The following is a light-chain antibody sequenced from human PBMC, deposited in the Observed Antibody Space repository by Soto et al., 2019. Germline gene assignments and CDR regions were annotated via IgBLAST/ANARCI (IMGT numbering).Light chain of an antibody. CDR3: QQLFDSPIT. CDR1: RVISTS. CDR2: AAS. Sequence: DIQLTQSPSFLSPSIGDSVTITCRASRVISTSLSWYQVKPWKAPKLLIYAASTLESGVPSRFSATVSGTEFSLTITSLQPEDFATYYCQQLFDSPITFGQGTRLEI. J-gene: IGKJ5*01. V-gene: IGKV1-9*01.